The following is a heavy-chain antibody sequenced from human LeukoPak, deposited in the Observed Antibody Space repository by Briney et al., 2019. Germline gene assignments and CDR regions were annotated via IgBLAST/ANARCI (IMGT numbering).Heavy chain of an antibody. CDR1: GFTFSSYW. V-gene: IGHV3-7*01. D-gene: IGHD2-15*01. CDR2: IKQDGSEK. J-gene: IGHJ4*02. CDR3: ASLIGYCSGGSCYSDY. Sequence: GGSLRLSCAASGFTFSSYWMSWVRQAPGKGLEWVANIKQDGSEKYYVDSVKGRFTISRDNAKNSLYLQMNSLRAEDTAVYYCASLIGYCSGGSCYSDYWGQGTLVTVSS.